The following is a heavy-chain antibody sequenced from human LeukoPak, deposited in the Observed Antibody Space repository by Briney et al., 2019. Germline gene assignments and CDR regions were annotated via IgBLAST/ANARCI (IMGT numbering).Heavy chain of an antibody. CDR1: GYTFMMYG. Sequence: ASVKVSCKASGYTFMMYGFSWVRQAPGQGLERLGEISTYNGNTKYAEKFQGRVTMTTDTSTSTAYMELRSLRSDDTAVYHCARDPKWEGWNTEGRVMDVWGQGTTVTVSS. CDR3: ARDPKWEGWNTEGRVMDV. J-gene: IGHJ6*02. D-gene: IGHD1-26*01. V-gene: IGHV1-18*01. CDR2: ISTYNGNT.